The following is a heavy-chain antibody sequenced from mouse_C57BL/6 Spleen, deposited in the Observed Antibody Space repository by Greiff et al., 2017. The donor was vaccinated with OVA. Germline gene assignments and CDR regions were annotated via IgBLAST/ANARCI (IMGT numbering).Heavy chain of an antibody. CDR3: ARDYYGSPAWFAY. D-gene: IGHD1-1*01. Sequence: QVQLQQSGAELVKPGASVKLSCKASGYTFTSYWMHWVKQRPGQGLEWIGMIHPNSGSTNYNEKFKSKATLTVDKSSSTAYMQLSSLTSEDSAVYYCARDYYGSPAWFAYWGQGTLVTVSA. CDR2: IHPNSGST. CDR1: GYTFTSYW. V-gene: IGHV1-64*01. J-gene: IGHJ3*01.